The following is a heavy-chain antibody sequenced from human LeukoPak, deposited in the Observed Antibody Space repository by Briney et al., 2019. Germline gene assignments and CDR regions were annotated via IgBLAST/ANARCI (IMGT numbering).Heavy chain of an antibody. J-gene: IGHJ3*02. V-gene: IGHV4-59*01. CDR3: ARMIYCSSTSCYRSSAFDI. CDR1: GGSLSSYF. CDR2: IYYSGST. Sequence: SETLSLTCTVSGGSLSSYFWSWIRQPPGKGLEWIGYIYYSGSTNYNPSLKSRVTISVDTSKNQFSLKLSSVTAADTAVYYCARMIYCSSTSCYRSSAFDIWGQGTMVTVSS. D-gene: IGHD2-2*02.